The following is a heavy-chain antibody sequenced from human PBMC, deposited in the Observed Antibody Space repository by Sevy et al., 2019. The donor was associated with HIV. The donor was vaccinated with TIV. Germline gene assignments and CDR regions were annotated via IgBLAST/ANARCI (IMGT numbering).Heavy chain of an antibody. CDR1: GFTFSSYA. CDR2: ISGSGGST. CDR3: AKVTGFGGSHSVY. Sequence: GGSLRLSCAASGFTFSSYAMSWVRQAPGKGLEWVSAISGSGGSTYYADSVKGRFTISRDNSKNTLYLQMNGLRAEDTAVYYCAKVTGFGGSHSVYWGQGTLVTVSS. V-gene: IGHV3-23*01. J-gene: IGHJ4*02. D-gene: IGHD1-26*01.